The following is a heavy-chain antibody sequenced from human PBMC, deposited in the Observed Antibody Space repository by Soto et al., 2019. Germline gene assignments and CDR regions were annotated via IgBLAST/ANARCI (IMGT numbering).Heavy chain of an antibody. CDR1: GGSISSYY. CDR2: IYYSGST. J-gene: IGHJ5*02. D-gene: IGHD6-13*01. CDR3: ARDRAQGAAGRFDP. V-gene: IGHV4-59*01. Sequence: LSLTCTVSGGSISSYYWSWIRQPPGKGLEWIGYIYYSGSTNYNPSLKSRVTISVDTSKNQFSLKLSSVTAADTAVYYCARDRAQGAAGRFDPWGQGTLVTV.